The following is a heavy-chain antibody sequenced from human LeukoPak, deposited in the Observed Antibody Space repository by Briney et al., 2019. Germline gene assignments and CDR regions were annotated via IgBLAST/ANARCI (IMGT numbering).Heavy chain of an antibody. CDR1: GFTFNNYG. V-gene: IGHV3-30*18. J-gene: IGHJ4*02. Sequence: GTSLRLSCAASGFTFNNYGMHWVRQAPGKGLEWVAVISYDGRNKHYPDSVKGRFTISRDISTDTLWLQMDSLRTEDTAVYYCAKGPLRGTAAAIDYWGQGTLVTVSS. CDR2: ISYDGRNK. CDR3: AKGPLRGTAAAIDY. D-gene: IGHD2-2*01.